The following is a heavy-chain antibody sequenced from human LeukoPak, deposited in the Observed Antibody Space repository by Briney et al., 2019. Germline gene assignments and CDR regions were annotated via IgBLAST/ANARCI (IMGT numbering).Heavy chain of an antibody. V-gene: IGHV3-15*01. D-gene: IGHD2-2*01. Sequence: GGSLRLSCAASGFTFSNAWMSWVRQAPGKGLEWVGRIKSKTDGGTTDYAAPVKGRFTISRDDSKNTLYLQMNSLKTEDTAVYYCTTGYCSSTSCYHKYAFDIWGQGTMVTVSS. CDR3: TTGYCSSTSCYHKYAFDI. CDR1: GFTFSNAW. J-gene: IGHJ3*02. CDR2: IKSKTDGGTT.